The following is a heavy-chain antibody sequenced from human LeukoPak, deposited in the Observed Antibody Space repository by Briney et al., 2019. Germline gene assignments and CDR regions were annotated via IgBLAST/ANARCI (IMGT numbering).Heavy chain of an antibody. Sequence: GGSLRLSCAASGFTVSSNYMNWVRQAPGKGLEWVSVIYSGGSTYYADSVKGRFTISRDNSKNTLYLQMNSLRAEDTAVYYCARDIGGDYGRDYWGQGTLVTVSS. CDR3: ARDIGGDYGRDY. CDR2: IYSGGST. D-gene: IGHD4-17*01. CDR1: GFTVSSNY. J-gene: IGHJ4*02. V-gene: IGHV3-53*01.